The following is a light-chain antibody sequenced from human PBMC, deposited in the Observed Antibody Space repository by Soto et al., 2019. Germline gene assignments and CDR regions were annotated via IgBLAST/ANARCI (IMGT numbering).Light chain of an antibody. Sequence: QLVLTQSSSASASLGSSVKLTCTLSSGHSSYIIAWHQQQPGKAPRYLMKLEGSGSYNKGSGVPDRFSGSSSGADRYLTISNLQFEDEADYYCETWESNTQLFGTGTKLTVL. CDR1: SGHSSYI. J-gene: IGLJ1*01. CDR3: ETWESNTQL. V-gene: IGLV4-60*02. CDR2: LEGSGSY.